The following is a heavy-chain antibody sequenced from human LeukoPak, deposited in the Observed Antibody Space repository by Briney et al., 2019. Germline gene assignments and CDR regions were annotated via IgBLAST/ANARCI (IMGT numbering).Heavy chain of an antibody. CDR1: GFIFSSYS. CDR2: VSSSSGTI. V-gene: IGHV3-48*01. D-gene: IGHD1-26*01. Sequence: PGGSLRLSCAASGFIFSSYSMNWVRQAPGKGLEWVSYVSSSSGTIYYADSVKGRFTISRDNAKNSLYLQMTGLRAEDTAVYYCARERGRGRDSPWFDYWGQGTLVTVSS. CDR3: ARERGRGRDSPWFDY. J-gene: IGHJ4*02.